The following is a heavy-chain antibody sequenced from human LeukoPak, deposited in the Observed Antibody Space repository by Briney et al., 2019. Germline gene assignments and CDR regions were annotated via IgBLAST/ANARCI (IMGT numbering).Heavy chain of an antibody. J-gene: IGHJ2*01. V-gene: IGHV3-23*01. CDR2: ISGTGGRI. D-gene: IGHD4-17*01. Sequence: GASLRLSCAPSGITFSSYAMSWVRQAPGKGPEWISAISGTGGRIYYGDSVKGRFTISRDNSKNTLYLQMNSLRAEDTAIYYCAKDRYGDSGGYFDLWGRGTLVTVSS. CDR1: GITFSSYA. CDR3: AKDRYGDSGGYFDL.